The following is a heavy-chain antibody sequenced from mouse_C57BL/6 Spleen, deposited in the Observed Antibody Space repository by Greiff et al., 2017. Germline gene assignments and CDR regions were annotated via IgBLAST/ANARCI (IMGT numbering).Heavy chain of an antibody. CDR3: TRETGAMDY. Sequence: EVKVEESGEGLVKPGGSLKLSCAASGFTFSSYAMSWVRQTPEKRLAWVAYISSGGDYIYYADTVKGRFTISRDNARNTLYLQMSSLKSEDTAMYYCTRETGAMDYWGQGTSVTVSS. CDR2: ISSGGDYI. V-gene: IGHV5-9-1*02. J-gene: IGHJ4*01. CDR1: GFTFSSYA.